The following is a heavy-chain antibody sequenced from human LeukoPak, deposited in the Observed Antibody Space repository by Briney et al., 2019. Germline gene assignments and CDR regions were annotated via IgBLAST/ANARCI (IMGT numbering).Heavy chain of an antibody. Sequence: GGSLRLSCAASGFTFRTYWTNWVRQAPGKGLEWVANIKEDGSEKNYVDSVKGRFTISRDNARNTLFLQMNSLTADDTAVYYCARDPSSLRDSYDYWGQGTLVTVSS. V-gene: IGHV3-7*01. CDR2: IKEDGSEK. CDR3: ARDPSSLRDSYDY. J-gene: IGHJ4*02. CDR1: GFTFRTYW.